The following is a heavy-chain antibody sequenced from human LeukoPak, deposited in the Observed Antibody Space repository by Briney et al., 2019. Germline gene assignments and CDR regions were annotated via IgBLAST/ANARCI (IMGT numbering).Heavy chain of an antibody. V-gene: IGHV1-69*04. J-gene: IGHJ6*02. CDR1: GGTFSSYA. CDR2: IIPILGIA. CDR3: AKLHDYSNSFYYYGMDV. D-gene: IGHD4-11*01. Sequence: VTSVKVSCKASGGTFSSYAISWVRQAPGQGLEWMGRIIPILGIANYAQKFQGRVTITADKSTSTAYMELSSLRSEDTAVYYCAKLHDYSNSFYYYGMDVWGQGTTVTVSS.